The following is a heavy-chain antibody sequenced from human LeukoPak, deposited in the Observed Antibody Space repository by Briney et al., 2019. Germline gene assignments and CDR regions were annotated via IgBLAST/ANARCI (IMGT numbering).Heavy chain of an antibody. CDR3: ARAAHGRLSPLWFAP. Sequence: SVKVSCKASGGTFSSYAISWVRQAPGQGLEWMGGIIPIFGTANYAQKFQGRVTITADKSTRTAYMELSSLRSEATAVYYCARAAHGRLSPLWFAPWGQGTPVTVSS. J-gene: IGHJ5*02. D-gene: IGHD2-15*01. V-gene: IGHV1-69*06. CDR2: IIPIFGTA. CDR1: GGTFSSYA.